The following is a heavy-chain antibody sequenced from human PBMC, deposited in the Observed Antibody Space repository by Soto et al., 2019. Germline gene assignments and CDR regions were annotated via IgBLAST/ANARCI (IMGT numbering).Heavy chain of an antibody. CDR1: GGSISSGGYY. CDR3: ARVATYYDFWSGYQDAFDI. CDR2: IYYSRST. J-gene: IGHJ3*02. V-gene: IGHV4-31*03. Sequence: TSETLSLTCTVSGGSISSGGYYWSWIRQHPGKGLEWIGYIYYSRSTYYNPSLKSRVTISVDTSKNQFSLKLSSVTAADTAVYYCARVATYYDFWSGYQDAFDIWGQGTMVTVSS. D-gene: IGHD3-3*01.